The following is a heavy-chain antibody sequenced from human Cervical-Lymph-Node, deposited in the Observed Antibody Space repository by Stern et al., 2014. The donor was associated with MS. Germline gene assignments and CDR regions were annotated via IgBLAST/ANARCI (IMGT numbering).Heavy chain of an antibody. CDR2: IRTYTDGGTA. J-gene: IGHJ4*02. V-gene: IGHV3-15*02. D-gene: IGHD5-24*01. Sequence: EVQLVESGGALVKPGGSLRLSCAASGFTFSDTWMTWVRQAPGQGLEWLGRIRTYTDGGTAEYAAPVKGRFIISRDDSKRTLYLQMNSLKIEDTALYYCATSILDYWGQGTMVTVSS. CDR1: GFTFSDTW. CDR3: ATSILDY.